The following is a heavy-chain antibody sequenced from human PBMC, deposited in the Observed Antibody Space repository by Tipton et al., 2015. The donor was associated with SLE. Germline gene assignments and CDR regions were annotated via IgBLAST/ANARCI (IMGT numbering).Heavy chain of an antibody. V-gene: IGHV4-39*07. Sequence: TLSLTCTVSGGSISSSSYYWGWIRQPPGKGLEWIGSIYYSGSTYYNPPLKSRVTISVDTSKNQFSLKLSSVTAADTAVYYCAVRGSGHDAFDIWGQGTMVTVSS. J-gene: IGHJ3*02. CDR3: AVRGSGHDAFDI. CDR1: GGSISSSSYY. D-gene: IGHD6-19*01. CDR2: IYYSGST.